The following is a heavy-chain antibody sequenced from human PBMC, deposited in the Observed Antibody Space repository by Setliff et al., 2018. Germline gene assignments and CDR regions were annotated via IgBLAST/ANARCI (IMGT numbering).Heavy chain of an antibody. Sequence: SETLSLTCAVYGGSFSGYYWSWIRQPPGKRLEWIGEIIHSGSTNYNPSLKSRFTISMDTSKNQFSLKVSSVTAADTAVYYCARKGISALSGAFDMWGQGTMVTVSS. J-gene: IGHJ3*02. CDR1: GGSFSGYY. V-gene: IGHV4-34*12. D-gene: IGHD1-26*01. CDR2: IIHSGST. CDR3: ARKGISALSGAFDM.